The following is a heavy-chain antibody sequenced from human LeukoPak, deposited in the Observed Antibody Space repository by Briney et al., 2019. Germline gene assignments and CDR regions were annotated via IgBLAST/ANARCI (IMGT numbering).Heavy chain of an antibody. CDR1: GGSFSGYY. Sequence: SETLSLTCAVYGGSFSGYYWSWIRQPPGKGLEWIGEINHSGSTNYNPSLKSRVTISVDTSKNQFSLKLSSVTAADTAVYYCARVSPINSGSNDAFDIWGQGTMVTVSS. D-gene: IGHD1-26*01. V-gene: IGHV4-34*01. CDR3: ARVSPINSGSNDAFDI. CDR2: INHSGST. J-gene: IGHJ3*02.